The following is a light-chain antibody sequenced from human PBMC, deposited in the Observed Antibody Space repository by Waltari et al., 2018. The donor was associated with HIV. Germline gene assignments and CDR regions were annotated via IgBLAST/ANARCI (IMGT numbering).Light chain of an antibody. CDR3: QQYKSYPVT. Sequence: DIQLTQSPSSLSASVGDRVTITCRASQNINNWVAWYQQKPGETPKFLIYKASTLESGVPSRFRGSGSGTDFSLTISSLQPEDFAIYYCQQYKSYPVTFGRGT. J-gene: IGKJ3*01. V-gene: IGKV1-5*03. CDR1: QNINNW. CDR2: KAS.